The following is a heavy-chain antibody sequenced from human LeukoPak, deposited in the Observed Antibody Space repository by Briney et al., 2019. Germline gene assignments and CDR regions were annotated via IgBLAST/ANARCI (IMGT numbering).Heavy chain of an antibody. J-gene: IGHJ6*03. V-gene: IGHV4-59*08. CDR3: ARQVGIAEYYYYYYMDV. Sequence: PSETLSLTCTVSGGSISSYYWSWIRQPPGKGLEWIGFIFYSGTTNYNPSLKSRVTISVDTSKNQFSPKLSSVTAADTAVYYCARQVGIAEYYYYYYMDVWGKGTTVTISS. CDR2: IFYSGTT. D-gene: IGHD6-13*01. CDR1: GGSISSYY.